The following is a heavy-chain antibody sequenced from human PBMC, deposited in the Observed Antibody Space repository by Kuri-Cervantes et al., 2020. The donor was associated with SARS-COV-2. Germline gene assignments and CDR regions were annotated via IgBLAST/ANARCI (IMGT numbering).Heavy chain of an antibody. Sequence: GESLKISCAASGFTFSSCGMHWVRQAPGKGLEWVAVISYDGSNKYYADSVKGRFTISRDNSKNTLYLQMNSLRAEDTAVYYCARDAYYYDSSGYFAILSAFDIWGQGTMVTVSS. CDR2: ISYDGSNK. CDR1: GFTFSSCG. D-gene: IGHD3-22*01. V-gene: IGHV3-30*03. J-gene: IGHJ3*02. CDR3: ARDAYYYDSSGYFAILSAFDI.